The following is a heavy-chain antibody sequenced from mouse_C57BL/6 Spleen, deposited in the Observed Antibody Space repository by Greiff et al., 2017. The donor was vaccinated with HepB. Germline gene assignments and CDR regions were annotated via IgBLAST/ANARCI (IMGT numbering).Heavy chain of an antibody. CDR2: IRSKSRNYAT. D-gene: IGHD1-1*01. CDR3: VRGTTVAMDY. J-gene: IGHJ4*01. V-gene: IGHV10-3*01. CDR1: GFTFNTYA. Sequence: EAGGGLVQPKGSLKLSCAASGFTFNTYAMHWVRQAPGKGLEWVARIRSKSRNYATYYADSVKDRFTISRDDSQSMLYLQMNNLKTEDTAMYYCVRGTTVAMDYWGQGTSVTVSS.